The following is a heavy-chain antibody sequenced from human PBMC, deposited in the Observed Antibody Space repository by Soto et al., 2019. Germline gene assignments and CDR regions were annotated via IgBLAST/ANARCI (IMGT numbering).Heavy chain of an antibody. D-gene: IGHD2-8*01. Sequence: GGSLRLSCEVSGFIFAKAWMGWVRQAPGKGLEWVGRIRSTVDGGTTDYAAPVQGRFTITRDDSRDTMYLQMNSLKTEDTAVYYCTTDGRLMVRTLFDFWGQGTRVNVSS. CDR2: IRSTVDGGTT. V-gene: IGHV3-15*01. CDR1: GFIFAKAW. CDR3: TTDGRLMVRTLFDF. J-gene: IGHJ4*02.